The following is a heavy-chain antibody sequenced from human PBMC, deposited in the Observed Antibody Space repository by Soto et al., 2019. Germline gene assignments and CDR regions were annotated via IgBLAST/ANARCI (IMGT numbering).Heavy chain of an antibody. J-gene: IGHJ4*02. CDR1: GFTFSSSG. V-gene: IGHV3-30*18. CDR3: AKFRDSYAQYFDY. D-gene: IGHD5-18*01. Sequence: QVQLVESGGGVVQPGRSLRLSCAASGFTFSSSGMHWVRQAPGKGLEWVAVISYDGSNKYYADSVKGRFTISRDNSKNTLYLQMNSLRAEDTAVYYCAKFRDSYAQYFDYWGQGTLVTVSS. CDR2: ISYDGSNK.